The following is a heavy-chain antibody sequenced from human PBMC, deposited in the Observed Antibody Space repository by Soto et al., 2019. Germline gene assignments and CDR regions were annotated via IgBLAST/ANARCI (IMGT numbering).Heavy chain of an antibody. D-gene: IGHD4-17*01. V-gene: IGHV3-30-3*01. J-gene: IGHJ4*02. CDR2: ISYDGSNK. Sequence: QVQLVESGGGVVQPGRSLRLSCAASGFTFSSYAMHWVRQAPGKGLEWVAVISYDGSNKYYADSVKGRFTISRDNSKNTLYLKMNSLRAEDTAVYYCARDKRDYGDYGASDYWGQGTLVTVSS. CDR1: GFTFSSYA. CDR3: ARDKRDYGDYGASDY.